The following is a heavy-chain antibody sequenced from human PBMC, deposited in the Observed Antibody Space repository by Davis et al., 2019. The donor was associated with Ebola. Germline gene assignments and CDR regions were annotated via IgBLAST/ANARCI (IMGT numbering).Heavy chain of an antibody. Sequence: PSETLSLTCAVYGGSFSGYYWSWIRQPPGKGLEWIGEINHSGSTNYNPSLKSRVTISVDTSKNQFSLKLSSVTAADTAIYYCARSMLAVAGTPAYFDYWGQGTLVTVSS. J-gene: IGHJ4*01. CDR1: GGSFSGYY. V-gene: IGHV4-34*01. CDR2: INHSGST. D-gene: IGHD6-19*01. CDR3: ARSMLAVAGTPAYFDY.